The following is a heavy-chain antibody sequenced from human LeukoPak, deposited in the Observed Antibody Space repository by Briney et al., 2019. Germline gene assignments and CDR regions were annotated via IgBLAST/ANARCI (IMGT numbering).Heavy chain of an antibody. D-gene: IGHD3-22*01. CDR3: ARAVELYYDNSGYYSDPYFDY. Sequence: PSETLSLTCTVSGDSIRRGYYWGWIRQPPGKGLQWIGSIYHSGGTYYEPSFKSRVTISVDTSRNQFSLKMSSVTAADTAVFYCARAVELYYDNSGYYSDPYFDYWGQGTLVTVSS. CDR2: IYHSGGT. J-gene: IGHJ4*02. V-gene: IGHV4-38-2*02. CDR1: GDSIRRGYY.